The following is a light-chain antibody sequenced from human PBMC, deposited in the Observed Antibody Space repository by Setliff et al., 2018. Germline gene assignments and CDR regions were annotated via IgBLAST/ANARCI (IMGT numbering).Light chain of an antibody. CDR2: DVS. Sequence: QSALTQPRSVSGSPGQSVTISCTGTSSDVGGYNYVSWYQQHPGKAPQLMISDVSKRPSGVPDRFSGSKSGTTASLTISGLQAEDEADYYCCSYAGRYTPYVFGSGTKVTVL. V-gene: IGLV2-11*01. J-gene: IGLJ1*01. CDR1: SSDVGGYNY. CDR3: CSYAGRYTPYV.